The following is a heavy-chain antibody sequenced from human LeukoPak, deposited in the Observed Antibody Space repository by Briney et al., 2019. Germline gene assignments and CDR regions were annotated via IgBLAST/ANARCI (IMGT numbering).Heavy chain of an antibody. Sequence: SETLSLTCAVYGGSFSGYYWSWIRQPPGKWLEWIGEINNSGRTNSNTAVKSRVTISVGTSTIHCAMKLSSVNAADRAVYSCARGSGRYDILTGHTFNWFDPWGQGTLVTVSS. CDR2: INNSGRT. V-gene: IGHV4-34*01. J-gene: IGHJ5*02. D-gene: IGHD3-9*01. CDR1: GGSFSGYY. CDR3: ARGSGRYDILTGHTFNWFDP.